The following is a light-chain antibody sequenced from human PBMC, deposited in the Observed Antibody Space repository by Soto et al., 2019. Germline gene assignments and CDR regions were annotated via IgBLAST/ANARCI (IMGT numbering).Light chain of an antibody. CDR3: QQYHNWWT. J-gene: IGKJ1*01. Sequence: IVLTQSPATLSLSPGERATLSCRASQSVSNNYLAWYQQKPGQAPRLLIYGASTRVTGIPARFSGSGSGTEFTLTISSLQSEDFAVYHCQQYHNWWTFGQGTKVDIK. V-gene: IGKV3-15*01. CDR1: QSVSNN. CDR2: GAS.